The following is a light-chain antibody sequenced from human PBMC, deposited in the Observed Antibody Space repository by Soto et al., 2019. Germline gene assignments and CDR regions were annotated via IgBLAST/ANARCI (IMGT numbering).Light chain of an antibody. CDR1: QSVSID. Sequence: MVIRQSPATLSVSPGERATLSCRASQSVSIDVVWYQQKPGQPPRLLIFHASSRATGIPARFSGSGSGTVFTLTISSLQPEDFAVYYCQQYNDWPRTFGQGTKVDIK. J-gene: IGKJ1*01. V-gene: IGKV3-15*01. CDR3: QQYNDWPRT. CDR2: HAS.